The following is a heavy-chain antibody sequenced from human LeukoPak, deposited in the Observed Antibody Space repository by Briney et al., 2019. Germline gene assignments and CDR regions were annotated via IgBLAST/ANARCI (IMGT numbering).Heavy chain of an antibody. D-gene: IGHD5-12*01. J-gene: IGHJ4*02. V-gene: IGHV1-8*03. CDR3: ARGRSTGYPYYFEY. CDR1: GYTFTSYD. Sequence: ASVKVSCKASGYTFTSYDINWVRQATGQGVEWMGWMNPNSGSTGYAQKFQGRVTITRNTSISTAYMELSGLRSEDTAVYYCARGRSTGYPYYFEYWGQGTLVTVSS. CDR2: MNPNSGST.